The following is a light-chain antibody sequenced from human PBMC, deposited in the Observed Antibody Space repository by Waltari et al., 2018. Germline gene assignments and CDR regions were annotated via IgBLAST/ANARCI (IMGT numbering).Light chain of an antibody. Sequence: DIKMTQSPSSMSASLGERVSITCRASESISTFLNWYQQRVETATHVLIYGATTLHSGVPSRFNGSGSGTEFTLTITGLQRDDIATYYCQQSYSFPPTFGQGTKVEVK. CDR1: ESISTF. V-gene: IGKV1-39*01. J-gene: IGKJ1*01. CDR2: GAT. CDR3: QQSYSFPPT.